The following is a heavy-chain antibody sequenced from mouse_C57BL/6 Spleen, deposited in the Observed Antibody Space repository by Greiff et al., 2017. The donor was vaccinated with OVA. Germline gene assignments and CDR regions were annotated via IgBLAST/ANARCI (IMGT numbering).Heavy chain of an antibody. V-gene: IGHV1-50*01. CDR1: GYTFTSYW. CDR2: IDPSDSYT. J-gene: IGHJ3*01. CDR3: ASLLAY. Sequence: QVQLKQPGAELVKPGASVKLSCKASGYTFTSYWMQWVKQRPGQGLEWIGEIDPSDSYTNYNQKFKGKATLTVDTSSSTAYMQLSSLTSEDSAVYYCASLLAYWGQGTLVTVSA.